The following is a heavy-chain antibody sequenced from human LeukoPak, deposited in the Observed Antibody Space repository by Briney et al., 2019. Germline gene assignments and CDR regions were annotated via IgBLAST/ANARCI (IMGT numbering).Heavy chain of an antibody. CDR1: GGSISSYY. J-gene: IGHJ5*02. Sequence: SETLSLTCTVSGGSISSYYCSWILQPPGKGLEWLGYIYYSGSTNYNPSLKSRVTISVDTSKNQFSLKLSSVTAADTAVYYCARLIYYGSGSYFDPWGQGTLVTVSS. V-gene: IGHV4-59*01. CDR2: IYYSGST. CDR3: ARLIYYGSGSYFDP. D-gene: IGHD3-10*01.